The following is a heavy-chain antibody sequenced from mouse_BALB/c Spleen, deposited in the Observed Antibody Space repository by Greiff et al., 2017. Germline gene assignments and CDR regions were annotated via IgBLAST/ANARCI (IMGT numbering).Heavy chain of an antibody. V-gene: IGHV5-6*01. J-gene: IGHJ1*01. Sequence: EVQGVESGGDLVKPGGSLKLSCAASGFTFSSYGMSWVRQTPDKRLEWVATISSGGSYTYYPDSVKGRFTISRDNAKNTLYLQMSSLKSEDTAMYYCARTRITTVGASWYFDVWGAGTTVTVSS. CDR3: ARTRITTVGASWYFDV. CDR2: ISSGGSYT. CDR1: GFTFSSYG. D-gene: IGHD1-1*01.